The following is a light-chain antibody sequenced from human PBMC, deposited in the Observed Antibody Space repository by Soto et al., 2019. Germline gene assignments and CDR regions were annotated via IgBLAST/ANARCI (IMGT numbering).Light chain of an antibody. CDR3: QSSYSTPPILI. J-gene: IGKJ3*01. V-gene: IGKV1-39*01. CDR1: QPISTY. CDR2: AVS. Sequence: DIQMTQSPSSLSASVGDRVTLTCRASQPISTYLNWYQQKPGRAPKLLISAVSTLQSGAPSRFSGSGSETDFTLTITNLQPEDFATYYCQSSYSTPPILIFGPGTEVEVK.